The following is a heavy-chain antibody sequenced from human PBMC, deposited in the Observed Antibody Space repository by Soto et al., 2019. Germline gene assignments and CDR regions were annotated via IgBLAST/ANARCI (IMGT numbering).Heavy chain of an antibody. CDR1: GFTFRRYG. V-gene: IGHV3-33*01. CDR3: ARDRLLPSGYGMDV. J-gene: IGHJ6*02. CDR2: IRFDGSKK. D-gene: IGHD1-26*01. Sequence: QMQLVESGGGVVQPGSSLRLSCAASGFTFRRYGTHWDRQPPGNGLEWVALIRFDGSKKYYVDSVKGRVAVSRDNSKNTLYQQMNSLRVEDTAVYYCARDRLLPSGYGMDVWGQGTTVTVSS.